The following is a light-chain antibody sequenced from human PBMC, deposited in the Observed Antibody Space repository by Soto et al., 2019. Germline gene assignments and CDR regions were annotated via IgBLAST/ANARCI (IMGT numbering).Light chain of an antibody. V-gene: IGKV3-20*01. J-gene: IGKJ1*01. Sequence: EIVLRQSPATLSLSPGERATLSCRASQSVSSSYLAWYQQKPGQSPRLLIYGASSRVTGIPVRFSGSGSGTDFTLTISRLDPEDFAVYYCQQYGSSPLTFGQGTKVDI. CDR2: GAS. CDR3: QQYGSSPLT. CDR1: QSVSSSY.